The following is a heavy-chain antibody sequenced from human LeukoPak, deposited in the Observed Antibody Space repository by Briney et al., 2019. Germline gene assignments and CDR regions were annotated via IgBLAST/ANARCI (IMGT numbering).Heavy chain of an antibody. D-gene: IGHD6-19*01. J-gene: IGHJ4*02. CDR1: GGSISTYY. CDR2: SYYSGST. CDR3: ARVGSGSFVY. Sequence: SETLSLTCSVSGGSISTYYWSWIRQPPGKGLEWIGYSYYSGSTNSNPSLKSRVTISVDTSKNQFSLKLNSVTAADTAVYYCARVGSGSFVYWGRGTLVTVSS. V-gene: IGHV4-59*01.